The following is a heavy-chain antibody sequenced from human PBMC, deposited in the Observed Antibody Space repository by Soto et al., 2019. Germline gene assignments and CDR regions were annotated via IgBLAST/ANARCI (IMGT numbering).Heavy chain of an antibody. J-gene: IGHJ3*02. D-gene: IGHD2-2*03. CDR1: GYIFISYW. CDR2: FYPGDSTS. Sequence: GESLKIACNTSGYIFISYWVAWVRQKPGKGLEWMGTFYPGDSTSTYSPSFQGQVTISVDKSISTAYLHLSSLKASDTAMYYCARIIGYCRNNDCSWTFDIWGQGTTVTVSS. V-gene: IGHV5-51*01. CDR3: ARIIGYCRNNDCSWTFDI.